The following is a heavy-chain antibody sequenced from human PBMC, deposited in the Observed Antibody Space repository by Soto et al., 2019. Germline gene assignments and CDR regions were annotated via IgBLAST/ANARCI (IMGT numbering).Heavy chain of an antibody. Sequence: QVPLQESGPGLVKPSQTLSLTCTVSGGSITTGGYYWSWIRQHPGKGLESIGYIYDSGITDYNPSLKRRLTISLDTSKNHFSLNMRSVTAADTAVYYCACSAQAGDYVDYWGQGTLVTVSS. V-gene: IGHV4-31*03. CDR2: IYDSGIT. CDR1: GGSITTGGYY. D-gene: IGHD6-19*01. J-gene: IGHJ4*02. CDR3: ACSAQAGDYVDY.